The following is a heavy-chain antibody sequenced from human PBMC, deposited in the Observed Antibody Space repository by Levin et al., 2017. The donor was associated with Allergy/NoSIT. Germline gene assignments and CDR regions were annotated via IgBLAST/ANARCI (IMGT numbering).Heavy chain of an antibody. J-gene: IGHJ6*02. V-gene: IGHV3-21*06. CDR2: ISSSINYI. CDR1: GFTFSSYS. CDR3: ARDQLEGKYYHYMDV. Sequence: GGSLRLSCAASGFTFSSYSMTWVRQAPGKGLEWVSVISSSINYIYYADSVQGRLTVSRDNAKNSVYLDMNSLRAEDTAIYYCARDQLEGKYYHYMDVWGQGTTVTVYS. D-gene: IGHD1-1*01.